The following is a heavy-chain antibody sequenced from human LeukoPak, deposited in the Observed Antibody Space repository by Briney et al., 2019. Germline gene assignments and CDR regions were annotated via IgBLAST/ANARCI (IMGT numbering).Heavy chain of an antibody. Sequence: GGPLRLSCAASGFTFSNYWMQWVRHAPGKGLVWVSHITSDGSTTTYADSVKGRFTTSRDNAKNTLYLQMNSLRAEDTAVYYCVRDNYGVDYWGQGTLVTVSS. D-gene: IGHD4-11*01. CDR1: GFTFSNYW. J-gene: IGHJ4*02. CDR3: VRDNYGVDY. CDR2: ITSDGSTT. V-gene: IGHV3-74*01.